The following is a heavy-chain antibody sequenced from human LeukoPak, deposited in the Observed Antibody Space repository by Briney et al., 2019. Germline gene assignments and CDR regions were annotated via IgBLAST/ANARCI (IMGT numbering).Heavy chain of an antibody. D-gene: IGHD3-10*01. Sequence: SETLSLTCAMSGGPIRSYYWNWIRQPPGKGLEWIGYIYYRGTTNYNPSLKSRVAISIDTSKNQFSLKVTSVTAADTAVYYCVGSPLSHGSGSYPFDSWGQGTLVTVSS. CDR3: VGSPLSHGSGSYPFDS. CDR2: IYYRGTT. CDR1: GGPIRSYY. V-gene: IGHV4-59*01. J-gene: IGHJ4*02.